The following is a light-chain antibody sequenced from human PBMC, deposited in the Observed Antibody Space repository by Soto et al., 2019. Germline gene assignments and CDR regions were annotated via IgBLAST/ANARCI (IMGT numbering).Light chain of an antibody. V-gene: IGKV3-15*01. CDR1: QTIDKT. CDR3: QRYDKWPPWT. CDR2: AAS. Sequence: DIVMTQSPATLSASPGERATLSCRASQTIDKTLAWYQQKPGQAPRLLIYAASTRATGIPARFSGSGSGTEFTLTISSLQSEDFAVYYCQRYDKWPPWTFGQGTRVEIK. J-gene: IGKJ1*01.